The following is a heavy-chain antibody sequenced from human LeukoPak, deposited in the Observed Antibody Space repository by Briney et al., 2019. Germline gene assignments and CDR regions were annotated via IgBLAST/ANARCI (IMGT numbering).Heavy chain of an antibody. CDR1: GGSIGSYY. CDR3: ARQSISGSSLSYFDY. Sequence: SETLSLTCTVSGGSIGSYYWSWIRQPPGKGLEWIGNIYDSGSTNYNPSLKSRVTISVDTSKNQCSLKLSSVTAADTAVYYCARQSISGSSLSYFDYWGQGTLVNVSS. D-gene: IGHD3-22*01. V-gene: IGHV4-59*01. J-gene: IGHJ4*02. CDR2: IYDSGST.